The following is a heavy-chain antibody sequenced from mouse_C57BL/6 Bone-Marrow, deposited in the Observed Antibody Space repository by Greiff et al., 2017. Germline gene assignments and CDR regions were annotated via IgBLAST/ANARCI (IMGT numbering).Heavy chain of an antibody. CDR2: IDPENGDT. D-gene: IGHD1-1*01. V-gene: IGHV14-4*01. CDR3: TTDYYGYYFDY. CDR1: GFNIKDDY. Sequence: VQLQQSGAELVRPGASVKLSCTASGFNIKDDYMHWVKQRPEQGLEWIGWIDPENGDTEYASKFQGKATITADTSSNTAYLQLSSLTSEDTAVYYCTTDYYGYYFDYWGQGTTRTVSS. J-gene: IGHJ2*01.